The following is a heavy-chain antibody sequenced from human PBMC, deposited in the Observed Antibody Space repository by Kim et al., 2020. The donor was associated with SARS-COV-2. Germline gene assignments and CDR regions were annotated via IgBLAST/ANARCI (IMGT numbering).Heavy chain of an antibody. Sequence: SETLSLTCTVSGGSISSYYWSWIRQPPGKGLEWIGYIYYSGSTNYNPSLKSRVTISVDTSKNQFSLKLSSVTAADTAVYYCARRSYWDGSAFDIWGQGTMVTVSS. J-gene: IGHJ3*02. CDR1: GGSISSYY. CDR2: IYYSGST. V-gene: IGHV4-59*08. CDR3: ARRSYWDGSAFDI. D-gene: IGHD1-26*01.